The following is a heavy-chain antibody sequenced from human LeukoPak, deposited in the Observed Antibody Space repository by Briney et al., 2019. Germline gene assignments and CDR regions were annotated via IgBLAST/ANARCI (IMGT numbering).Heavy chain of an antibody. V-gene: IGHV4-61*02. CDR1: GGSISSGGDY. Sequence: SQTLSLTCTVSGGSISSGGDYWSWIRQPAGKGLEWIGRIYASGITDYNPSLKSRVTMSVDTSKNQFSLKLSSVTAADTAVYYCARRGYSGYYYYYYMDVWGKGTTVTVSS. CDR2: IYASGIT. D-gene: IGHD5-12*01. CDR3: ARRGYSGYYYYYYMDV. J-gene: IGHJ6*03.